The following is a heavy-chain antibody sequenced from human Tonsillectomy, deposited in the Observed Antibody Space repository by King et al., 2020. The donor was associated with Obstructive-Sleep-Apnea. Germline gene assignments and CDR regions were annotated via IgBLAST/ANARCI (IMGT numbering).Heavy chain of an antibody. CDR1: GFTFDDYA. Sequence: DVQLVESGGGLVQPGRSLRLSCAVSGFTFDDYAMHWVRQAPGKGLEWVSGISWNSGTIGYVDPVKGRLTISRDNAKNSLYLQMNSLRAEDPALYYCVKGDYGSGQSGGDVWGQGTTVTVSS. CDR2: ISWNSGTI. CDR3: VKGDYGSGQSGGDV. J-gene: IGHJ6*02. D-gene: IGHD3-10*01. V-gene: IGHV3-9*01.